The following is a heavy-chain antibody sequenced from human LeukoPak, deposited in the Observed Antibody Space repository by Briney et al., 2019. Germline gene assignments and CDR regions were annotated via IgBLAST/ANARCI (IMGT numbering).Heavy chain of an antibody. J-gene: IGHJ4*02. D-gene: IGHD6-19*01. CDR3: AKGRGWYPFFDY. V-gene: IGHV3-53*01. CDR2: IYRGGNT. Sequence: GGSLRLSCAASGFTVSSSYMSWVRQAPGKGLEWVSIIYRGGNTYYADSVKGRFTISRDNSKNTLYFQMNSLSAEDTALYYCAKGRGWYPFFDYWGQGTLVTVSS. CDR1: GFTVSSSY.